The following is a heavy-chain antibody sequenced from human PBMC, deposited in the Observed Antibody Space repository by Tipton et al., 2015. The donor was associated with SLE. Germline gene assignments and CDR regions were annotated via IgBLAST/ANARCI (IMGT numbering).Heavy chain of an antibody. V-gene: IGHV3-9*01. CDR1: GFTIDDHA. CDR2: ISWNIGNI. Sequence: SLRLSCTVSGFTIDDHAIHWVRQAPGKGLEWVSGISWNIGNIGYADSVKGRFTISRDSAKNSLYLQMNSLRTEDTAFYYCAGGQASPASSAFGFYYMDVWGKGITVTVS. D-gene: IGHD3-3*01. CDR3: AGGQASPASSAFGFYYMDV. J-gene: IGHJ6*03.